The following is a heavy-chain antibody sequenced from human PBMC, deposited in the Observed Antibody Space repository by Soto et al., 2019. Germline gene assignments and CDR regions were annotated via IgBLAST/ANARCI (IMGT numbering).Heavy chain of an antibody. CDR2: INRDGSST. CDR3: AREGGYCDSPTCYKYFDY. CDR1: GFTFSSYW. D-gene: IGHD2-2*02. V-gene: IGHV3-74*03. Sequence: GGSLRLSCAASGFTFSSYWMHWFRQVPGKGLVWVSRINRDGSSTTYADSVKGRFTISRDNAVNTLSLQMNSLRAEDTAVYYYAREGGYCDSPTCYKYFDYWGLGALVTVST. J-gene: IGHJ4*02.